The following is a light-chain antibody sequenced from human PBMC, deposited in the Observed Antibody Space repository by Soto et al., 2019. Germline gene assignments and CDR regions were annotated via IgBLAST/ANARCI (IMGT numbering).Light chain of an antibody. Sequence: QSALTQPASVSGSLGQSITISCTGTGSDVGSYKLVSWYQQHPGKAPKLIIFEGINRPSGVSNRFSGSKSDNTASLTISGLQAEDEAEYYCCSYVGTWVFGGGTKLTVL. J-gene: IGLJ3*02. CDR2: EGI. CDR3: CSYVGTWV. CDR1: GSDVGSYKL. V-gene: IGLV2-23*01.